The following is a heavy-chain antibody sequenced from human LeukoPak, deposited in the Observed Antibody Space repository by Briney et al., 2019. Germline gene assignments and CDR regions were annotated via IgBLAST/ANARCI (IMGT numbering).Heavy chain of an antibody. CDR1: GFTFSSYS. CDR3: ARHPIEWFGELFFDY. CDR2: ISSSSSYI. V-gene: IGHV3-21*01. D-gene: IGHD3-10*01. Sequence: GGSLRLSCAASGFTFSSYSMNWVRQAPGKGLEWVSSISSSSSYIYYADSVKGRFTISRDNAKNSLYLQMNSLRAEDTAVYYCARHPIEWFGELFFDYWGQGTLVTVSS. J-gene: IGHJ4*02.